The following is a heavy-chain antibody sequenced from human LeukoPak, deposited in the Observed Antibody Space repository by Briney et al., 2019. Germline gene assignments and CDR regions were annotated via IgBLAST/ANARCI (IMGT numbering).Heavy chain of an antibody. V-gene: IGHV3-30*02. CDR3: AKDPDYYDSA. Sequence: GGSLRLSCAASGFTFSSYSMHWVRQAPGKGLEWVAFIRYDGSNKYYADSVKGRFTISRDNSKNTLYLQMNSLRAEDTAVYYCAKDPDYYDSAWGQGTLVTVSS. D-gene: IGHD3-22*01. CDR1: GFTFSSYS. CDR2: IRYDGSNK. J-gene: IGHJ5*02.